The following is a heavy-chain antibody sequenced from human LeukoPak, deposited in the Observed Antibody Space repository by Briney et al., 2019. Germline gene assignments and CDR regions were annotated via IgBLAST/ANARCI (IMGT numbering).Heavy chain of an antibody. V-gene: IGHV1-69*13. CDR3: ASNGGYVGYYFDY. J-gene: IGHJ4*02. Sequence: ASVKVSCKAPGGTFSSYAISWVRQAPGQGLEWMGGIIPIFGTANYAQKFQGRVTITADESTSTAYMELSSLRSEDTAVYYCASNGGYVGYYFDYWGQGTLVTVSS. CDR2: IIPIFGTA. CDR1: GGTFSSYA. D-gene: IGHD5-12*01.